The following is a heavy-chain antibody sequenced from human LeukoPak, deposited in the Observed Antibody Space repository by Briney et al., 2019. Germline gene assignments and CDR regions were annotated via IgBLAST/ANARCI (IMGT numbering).Heavy chain of an antibody. CDR2: TYYRSRWCN. D-gene: IGHD4-11*01. V-gene: IGHV6-1*01. J-gene: IGHJ4*02. CDR3: ARDHDYGNYGTYEDF. Sequence: SQTLSLTCAISGDSVSRNNVAWNWVRQSPSRGLEWLGRTYYRSRWCNDYAVSVQSRITIRPDTSKNQFSLQLSSVTPEDTAVYYCARDHDYGNYGTYEDFWGQGTLVTVSS. CDR1: GDSVSRNNVA.